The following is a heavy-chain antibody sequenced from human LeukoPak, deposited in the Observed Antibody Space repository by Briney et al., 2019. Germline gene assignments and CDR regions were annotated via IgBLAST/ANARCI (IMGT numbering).Heavy chain of an antibody. V-gene: IGHV4-59*01. J-gene: IGHJ4*02. CDR1: GGSISSYY. CDR3: ARCDRYGGNTEFLFDY. D-gene: IGHD4-23*01. CDR2: FYCSGST. Sequence: SETLSLTCTVSGGSISSYYWSWIRQPPGKGLEWIGYFYCSGSTNYNPSLKSRVTISVDTSKNQFSLKLSSVTAADTAVYYCARCDRYGGNTEFLFDYWGQGTLVTVSS.